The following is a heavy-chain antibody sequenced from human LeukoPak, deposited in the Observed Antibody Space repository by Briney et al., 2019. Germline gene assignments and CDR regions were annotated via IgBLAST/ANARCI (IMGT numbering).Heavy chain of an antibody. D-gene: IGHD2-15*01. J-gene: IGHJ1*01. CDR2: ITAYNGYT. Sequence: ASVKVSCKASGYTFISYPITWVRRAPGQGLEWMGWITAYNGYTDYAQMLQGRVTMTTDTSTSTAYMELRSLKSDDTAVYYCARGDCSGGSCYLPEYLQHWGQGTLVTVSS. CDR1: GYTFISYP. CDR3: ARGDCSGGSCYLPEYLQH. V-gene: IGHV1-18*01.